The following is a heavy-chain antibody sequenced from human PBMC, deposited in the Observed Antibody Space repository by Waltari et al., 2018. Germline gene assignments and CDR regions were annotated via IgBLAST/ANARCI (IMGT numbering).Heavy chain of an antibody. J-gene: IGHJ4*02. D-gene: IGHD4-4*01. Sequence: EVQVVETGGGLIQPGGSLRLSCAVSGFTVGTFDRSWVRQAPGKGLEWVSVIYRDGSTYYADSVKGRFTISRDNSKNNLYLQMDSLGPEDTAVYYCARRRSGSNSQALENWGQGTLVIVSS. CDR1: GFTVGTFD. CDR2: IYRDGST. V-gene: IGHV3-53*02. CDR3: ARRRSGSNSQALEN.